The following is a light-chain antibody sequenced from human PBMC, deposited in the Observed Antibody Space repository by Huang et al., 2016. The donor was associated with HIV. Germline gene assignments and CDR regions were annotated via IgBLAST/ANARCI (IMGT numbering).Light chain of an antibody. Sequence: IVLTQSPGTLSLSPGETATHSCGTSQNVINSLAWYQQKPGQAPRLLIYDASKRATGIPARFSGSGSGTDFTLTISSLEPEDSAVYYCQHRYNWPRTFGQGTKLEI. V-gene: IGKV3-11*01. CDR2: DAS. CDR3: QHRYNWPRT. J-gene: IGKJ2*01. CDR1: QNVINS.